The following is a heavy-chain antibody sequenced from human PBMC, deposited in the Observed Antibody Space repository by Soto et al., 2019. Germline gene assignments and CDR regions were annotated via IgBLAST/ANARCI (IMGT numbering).Heavy chain of an antibody. V-gene: IGHV4-31*03. J-gene: IGHJ5*02. CDR1: GGSISSGDYY. CDR2: IYYSGST. D-gene: IGHD3-9*01. Sequence: PSETLSLTCTVSGGSISSGDYYWSWIRQHPGKGLEWIGYIYYSGSTYYNPSLKSRVTISVDTSKNQFSLKLSSVTAADTAVYYCARVVPYYDILTGYYNVERGPWFDPWGQGTLVTVSS. CDR3: ARVVPYYDILTGYYNVERGPWFDP.